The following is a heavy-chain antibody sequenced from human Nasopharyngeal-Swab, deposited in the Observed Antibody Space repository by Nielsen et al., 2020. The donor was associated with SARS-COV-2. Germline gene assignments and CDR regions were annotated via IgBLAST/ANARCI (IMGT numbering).Heavy chain of an antibody. D-gene: IGHD5-12*01. Sequence: ASVKVSCKASGYTFTSYDINWVRQATGQGLEWMGWMNPNSGNTGYAQKFQGRVTMTRNTSISTAYMELRSLRSEDTAVYYCAGGFIVATIFHYYYYMDVWGKGTTVTVSS. CDR3: AGGFIVATIFHYYYYMDV. CDR1: GYTFTSYD. CDR2: MNPNSGNT. V-gene: IGHV1-8*01. J-gene: IGHJ6*03.